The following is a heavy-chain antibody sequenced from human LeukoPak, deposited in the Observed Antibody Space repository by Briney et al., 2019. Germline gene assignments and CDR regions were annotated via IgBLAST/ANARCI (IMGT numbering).Heavy chain of an antibody. Sequence: ASVKVSCKASGYTFTSYYMHWVRQAPGQGLEWMGIINPSGGSTSYAQKFQGRVTMTRDMSTSTVCMELSSLRSEDTAVYYCARDARAMGATGAFDYWGQGTLVTVYS. CDR3: ARDARAMGATGAFDY. J-gene: IGHJ4*02. V-gene: IGHV1-46*01. CDR2: INPSGGST. D-gene: IGHD1-26*01. CDR1: GYTFTSYY.